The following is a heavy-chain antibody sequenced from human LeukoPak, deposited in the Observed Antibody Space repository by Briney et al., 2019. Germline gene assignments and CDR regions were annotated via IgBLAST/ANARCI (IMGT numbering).Heavy chain of an antibody. Sequence: ASVKVSCKASGYTFTSYYMHWVRQAPGQGLEWMGIINPSGGSTSYAQKFQGRVTMTRDTSTSTVYTELSSLRSEDTAVCYCARAGYCSSTSCYGNRAYDPWGQGTLVTVSS. D-gene: IGHD2-2*01. J-gene: IGHJ5*02. CDR1: GYTFTSYY. CDR3: ARAGYCSSTSCYGNRAYDP. CDR2: INPSGGST. V-gene: IGHV1-46*03.